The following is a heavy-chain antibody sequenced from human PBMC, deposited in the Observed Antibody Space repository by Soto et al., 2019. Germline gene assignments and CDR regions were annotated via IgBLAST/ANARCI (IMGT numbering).Heavy chain of an antibody. CDR3: ARDGQWLVWGVLDY. D-gene: IGHD6-19*01. CDR1: GFTFSSYA. V-gene: IGHV3-30-3*01. Sequence: GGSLRLSCAASGFTFSSYAMHWVRQAPGKGLEWVAVISYDGSNKYYADSVKGRFTISRDNSKNTLYLQMNSLRAEDTAVYYCARDGQWLVWGVLDYWGQGTLVTVSS. CDR2: ISYDGSNK. J-gene: IGHJ4*02.